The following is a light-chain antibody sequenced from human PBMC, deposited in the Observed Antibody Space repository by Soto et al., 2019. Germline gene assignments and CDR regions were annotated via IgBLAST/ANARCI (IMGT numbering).Light chain of an antibody. CDR2: AAS. CDR1: QSIASN. Sequence: EIVMTQSPATLSVSPGERATLSCRASQSIASNLAWYQQKPGQAPRLLIYAASTRATSIPATFSGSGSGTEFSLTISSLQSEDFAVYYCQQYSSWPLTFGRGTKVEIK. V-gene: IGKV3-15*01. J-gene: IGKJ4*01. CDR3: QQYSSWPLT.